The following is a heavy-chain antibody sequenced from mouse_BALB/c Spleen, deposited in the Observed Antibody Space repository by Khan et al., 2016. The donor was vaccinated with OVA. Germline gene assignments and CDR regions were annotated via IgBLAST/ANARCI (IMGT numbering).Heavy chain of an antibody. CDR1: GYTFTTAG. D-gene: IGHD2-14*01. CDR3: ARGGAAFYRNDGGAMDS. V-gene: IGHV9-4*02. Sequence: QVQLKQSGPELKKPGETVRISCKASGYTFTTAGMQWVQKMPGKGLKWIGRINTHSGVPKYAEDFKGRFVFSLETSASTAYLQITNLKNEDTATYFCARGGAAFYRNDGGAMDSWGQGTSVTVSS. J-gene: IGHJ4*01. CDR2: INTHSGVP.